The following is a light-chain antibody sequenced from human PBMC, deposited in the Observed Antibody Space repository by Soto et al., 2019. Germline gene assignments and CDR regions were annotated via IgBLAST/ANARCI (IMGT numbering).Light chain of an antibody. CDR2: GAS. V-gene: IGKV3-20*01. J-gene: IGKJ1*01. CDR3: QQYDSSPWT. CDR1: QSVSSTY. Sequence: EIVLTQSPGTLSLSPGERATLSCRASQSVSSTYLAWYQHKHGQAPSLLIYGASSRATGIPDRFSGSGSGTDFTLTISRLEPEDFAVYYCQQYDSSPWTFGQGAKVEMK.